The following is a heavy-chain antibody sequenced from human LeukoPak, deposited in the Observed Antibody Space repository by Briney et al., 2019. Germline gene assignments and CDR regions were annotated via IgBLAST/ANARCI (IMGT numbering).Heavy chain of an antibody. D-gene: IGHD3-10*01. V-gene: IGHV4-59*01. J-gene: IGHJ4*02. CDR2: IYYSGST. CDR1: GGSISSYY. Sequence: SETLSLTCTVSGGSISSYYWSWIRQPPGKGLEWIGYIYYSGSTNYNPSLKSRVTISVDTSKNQFSLKLSSVTAADTAVYYCARGRGLGSYYGSGSRLFDYWGQGTLVTVSS. CDR3: ARGRGLGSYYGSGSRLFDY.